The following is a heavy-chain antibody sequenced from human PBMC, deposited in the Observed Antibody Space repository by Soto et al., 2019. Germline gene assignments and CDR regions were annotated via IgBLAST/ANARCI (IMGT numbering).Heavy chain of an antibody. V-gene: IGHV4-59*01. CDR2: IYHSVIT. J-gene: IGHJ5*02. Sequence: PSETLSLTCTVSGASISSYYWTWLRQPPGKGLEWIGYIYHSVITNSNPSLKSRLTMSVDTSKNQFSLNLISVTAADTAVYYCARDMTVAGFFVPSGQGTLVTVSS. CDR1: GASISSYY. D-gene: IGHD2-21*02. CDR3: ARDMTVAGFFVP.